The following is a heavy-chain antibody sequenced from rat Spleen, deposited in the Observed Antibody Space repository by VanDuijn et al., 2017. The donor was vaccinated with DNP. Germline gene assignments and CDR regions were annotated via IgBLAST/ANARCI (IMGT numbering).Heavy chain of an antibody. Sequence: EVQLQESGPGLVKPSQSLSLTCSVTGYSITRNYWGWIRKLPGNKMEWIGYISYSGSPGYNPSLKSRISITRDTSKNQFFLQLNSVTTEDTATYNCARGEAYGSYYGMDAWGQGTSVTVSS. V-gene: IGHV3-1*01. J-gene: IGHJ4*01. CDR1: GYSITRNY. CDR2: ISYSGSP. D-gene: IGHD1-3*01. CDR3: ARGEAYGSYYGMDA.